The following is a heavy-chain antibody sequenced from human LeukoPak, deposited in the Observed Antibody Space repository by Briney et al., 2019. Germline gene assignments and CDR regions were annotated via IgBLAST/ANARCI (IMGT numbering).Heavy chain of an antibody. CDR1: GGSISSGSYY. Sequence: PSETLSLTCTVSGGSISSGSYYWSWIRQPPGKGLEWIGYIYYSGSTNYNPSLKSRVTISVDTSKNQFSLKLSSVTAADTAVYYCARLGDGYNSFDYWGQGTLVTVSS. CDR3: ARLGDGYNSFDY. D-gene: IGHD5-24*01. V-gene: IGHV4-61*01. J-gene: IGHJ4*02. CDR2: IYYSGST.